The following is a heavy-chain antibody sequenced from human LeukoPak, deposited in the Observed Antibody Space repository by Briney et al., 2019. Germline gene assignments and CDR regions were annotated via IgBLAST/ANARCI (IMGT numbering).Heavy chain of an antibody. CDR2: IYPGDSDT. CDR3: ARPQASGSYYASLDY. CDR1: GYSFTSYW. V-gene: IGHV5-51*01. J-gene: IGHJ4*02. D-gene: IGHD1-26*01. Sequence: GESLKISCKRSGYSFTSYWIGGVRQMPGKGLDWMGIIYPGDSDTRYSPSFQGQVTISADKSISTAYLQWSSLKASDTAMYYCARPQASGSYYASLDYWGQGTLVTVSS.